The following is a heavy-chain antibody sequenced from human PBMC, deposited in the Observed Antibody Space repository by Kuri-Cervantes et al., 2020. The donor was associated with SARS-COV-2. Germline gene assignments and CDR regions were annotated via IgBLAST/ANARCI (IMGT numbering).Heavy chain of an antibody. J-gene: IGHJ4*02. V-gene: IGHV3-7*01. CDR1: GFTFSGYS. Sequence: GESLKTSCAASGFTFSGYSMSWVRQAPGKGLQWVANIKKDGSEKYYVDSVKGRFTISRDNAKNSLYLQMDSLRAEDTAVYYCARLGLRIIGVAGIRFDYWGQGTLVTVSS. CDR3: ARLGLRIIGVAGIRFDY. D-gene: IGHD6-19*01. CDR2: IKKDGSEK.